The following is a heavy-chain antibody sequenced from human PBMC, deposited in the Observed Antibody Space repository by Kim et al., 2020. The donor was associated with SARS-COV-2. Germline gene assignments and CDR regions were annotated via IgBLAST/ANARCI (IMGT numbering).Heavy chain of an antibody. V-gene: IGHV4-4*07. CDR3: ARTRYEFNVFRRYNTYYFDY. Sequence: SETLSLTCTVSGGSISSYYWSWIRQPAGKGLEWIGRIYTSGSTNYNPSLKSRVTMSVDTSKNQFSLKLSSVTAADTAVYYCARTRYEFNVFRRYNTYYFDYWGQGTLVTVSS. CDR2: IYTSGST. CDR1: GGSISSYY. D-gene: IGHD3-9*01. J-gene: IGHJ4*02.